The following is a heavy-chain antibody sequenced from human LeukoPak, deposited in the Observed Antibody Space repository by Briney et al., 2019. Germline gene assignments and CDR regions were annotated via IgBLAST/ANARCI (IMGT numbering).Heavy chain of an antibody. CDR3: ARDLMVRGVIDGYYYMDV. Sequence: ASVKVSCKASGYTFTSYYMHWVRQATGQGLEWMGWINPNSGGTNYAQKFQGRVTMTRDTSISTAYMELSRLRSDDTAVYYCARDLMVRGVIDGYYYMDVWGKGTTVTISS. D-gene: IGHD3-10*01. J-gene: IGHJ6*03. CDR2: INPNSGGT. CDR1: GYTFTSYY. V-gene: IGHV1-2*02.